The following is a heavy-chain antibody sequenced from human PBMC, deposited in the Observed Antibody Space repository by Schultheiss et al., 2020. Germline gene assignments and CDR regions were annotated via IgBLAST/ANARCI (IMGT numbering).Heavy chain of an antibody. CDR2: IIPILGIA. Sequence: SVKVSCKASGGTFSSYAISWVRQAPGQGLEWMGRIIPILGIANYAQKFQGRVTMTTDTSTSTAYMELRSLRSDDTAVYYCARDFSRDAYTVFDLWGRGTLVTVSS. CDR1: GGTFSSYA. V-gene: IGHV1-69*04. J-gene: IGHJ2*01. CDR3: ARDFSRDAYTVFDL. D-gene: IGHD5-24*01.